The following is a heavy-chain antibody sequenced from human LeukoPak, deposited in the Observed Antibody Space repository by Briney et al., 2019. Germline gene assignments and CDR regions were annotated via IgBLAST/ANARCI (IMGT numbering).Heavy chain of an antibody. Sequence: GGSLRLSCAASGFTFSGSAMHWVRQASGKGLEWVGRIRSKANSYATAYAASVKGRFTISRDDSKNTAYLQMNSLKTEDTAVYYCTRQAVRWLQLNDYWGQGTLVTVSS. D-gene: IGHD5-24*01. CDR1: GFTFSGSA. CDR2: IRSKANSYAT. CDR3: TRQAVRWLQLNDY. V-gene: IGHV3-73*01. J-gene: IGHJ4*02.